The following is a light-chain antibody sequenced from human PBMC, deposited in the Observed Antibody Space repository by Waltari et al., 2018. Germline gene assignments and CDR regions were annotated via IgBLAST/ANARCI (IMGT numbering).Light chain of an antibody. J-gene: IGKJ2*03. CDR2: AAT. CDR1: QGIGNY. Sequence: DIQMTQSPSSLSASVGDTVTITCRASQGIGNYLNWFQQKPGKAPKLLIYAATTLQSGVPSRFSGSGSGTEFTLTINSLQPEDFATYYCLQHNSYPYSFGQGTKVEIK. CDR3: LQHNSYPYS. V-gene: IGKV1-17*01.